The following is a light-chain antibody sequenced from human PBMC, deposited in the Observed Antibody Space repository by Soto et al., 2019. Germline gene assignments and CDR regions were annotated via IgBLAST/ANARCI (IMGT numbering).Light chain of an antibody. CDR3: QQYGSSPT. CDR2: GAS. V-gene: IGKV3-20*01. Sequence: TQSPSTLSASVGDRVTIACRASQSISSSYLAWYQQKPGQAPRLLIYGASSRATGIPDRFSGSGSGTDFTLTISRLEPEDFAVYYCQQYGSSPTFGQGTRLEI. J-gene: IGKJ5*01. CDR1: QSISSSY.